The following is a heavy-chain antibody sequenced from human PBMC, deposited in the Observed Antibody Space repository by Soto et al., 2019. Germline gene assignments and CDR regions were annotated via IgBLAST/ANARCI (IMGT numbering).Heavy chain of an antibody. D-gene: IGHD2-2*01. V-gene: IGHV1-69*13. CDR2: IIPIFGTA. CDR1: GGTFSSYA. CDR3: AILVPAAIPYYYYGMDV. Sequence: SVKVSCKASGGTFSSYAISWVRQAPGQGLEWMGGIIPIFGTANYAQKFQGRVTITADESTSTVYMELSSLRSEDTAVYYCAILVPAAIPYYYYGMDVWGQGTTVTVSS. J-gene: IGHJ6*02.